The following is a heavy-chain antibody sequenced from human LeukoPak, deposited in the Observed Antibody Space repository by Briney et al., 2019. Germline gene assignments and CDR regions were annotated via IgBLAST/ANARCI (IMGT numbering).Heavy chain of an antibody. CDR3: AKGHYYGSGSLDY. CDR1: GFTFSSYG. V-gene: IGHV3-23*01. CDR2: IGGRDGST. Sequence: GGSLRLSCAASGFTFSSYGMSWVRQAPGKGLEWVSAIGGRDGSTYYADSVKGRFIISRDNSKNTLYVQMNSLRAEDTAVYYCAKGHYYGSGSLDYWGQGTLVTVSS. D-gene: IGHD3-10*01. J-gene: IGHJ4*02.